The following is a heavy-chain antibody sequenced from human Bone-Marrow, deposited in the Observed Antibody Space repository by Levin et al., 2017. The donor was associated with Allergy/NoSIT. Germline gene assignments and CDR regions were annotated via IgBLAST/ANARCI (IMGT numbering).Heavy chain of an antibody. J-gene: IGHJ3*02. V-gene: IGHV3-23*01. CDR3: AKDYGPKNYVFFDI. CDR2: ISYDGSGI. D-gene: IGHD3-10*01. CDR1: GFMFSSYA. Sequence: GESLKISCAASGFMFSSYAMSWVRQAPGQGLEWVSSISYDGSGIFYADSVKGRITISRDNSMNTLYLQVNSLRAEDTAVYYCAKDYGPKNYVFFDIWGQGTRVTVSS.